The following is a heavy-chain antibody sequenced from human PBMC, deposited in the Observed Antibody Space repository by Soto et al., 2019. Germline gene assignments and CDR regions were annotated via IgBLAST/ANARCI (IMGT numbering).Heavy chain of an antibody. D-gene: IGHD2-2*01. CDR1: GGSISSYY. V-gene: IGHV4-59*08. Sequence: QVQLQESGPGLVKPSETLSLTCTVSGGSISSYYWSWIRQPPGKGLEWIGYIYYSGSTNYNPSLKSRVTISVGTSKNQFSLKLSSVTAADTAVYYCARHGVYCSSTSCYWRGDAFDIWGQGTMVTVSS. CDR2: IYYSGST. CDR3: ARHGVYCSSTSCYWRGDAFDI. J-gene: IGHJ3*02.